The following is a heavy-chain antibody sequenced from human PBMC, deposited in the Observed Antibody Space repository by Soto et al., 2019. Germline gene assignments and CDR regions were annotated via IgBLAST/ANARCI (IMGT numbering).Heavy chain of an antibody. D-gene: IGHD3-9*01. CDR2: IYSGGST. CDR1: GFNVSSNY. CDR3: ARASYDILTGYYYYYMDV. Sequence: PGGSLSLSCAASGFNVSSNYMSWVRQAPGKGLEWVSVIYSGGSTYYADSVKGRFTISRDNSKNTLYLQVNSLRAEDTAVYYCARASYDILTGYYYYYMDVWGKGTTVTVSS. V-gene: IGHV3-66*01. J-gene: IGHJ6*03.